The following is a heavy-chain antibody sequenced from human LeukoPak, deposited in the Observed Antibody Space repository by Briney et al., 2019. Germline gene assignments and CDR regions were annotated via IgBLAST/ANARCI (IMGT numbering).Heavy chain of an antibody. Sequence: GGSLRLSCAASGFTVSSSNYMNWVRQAPGKGLEWVSGIYTGGTTYYTDSVKGRFTISRDNPNNTLYLQMHSLRAEVTAVYYCAREISRFGIWGQGTLVTVSS. V-gene: IGHV3-66*01. J-gene: IGHJ4*02. D-gene: IGHD3-16*01. CDR2: IYTGGTT. CDR1: GFTVSSSNY. CDR3: AREISRFGI.